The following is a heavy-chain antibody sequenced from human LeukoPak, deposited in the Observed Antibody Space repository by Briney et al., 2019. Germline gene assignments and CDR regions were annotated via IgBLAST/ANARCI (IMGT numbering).Heavy chain of an antibody. V-gene: IGHV4-34*01. CDR3: ARNPHITMVRGVIDWFDP. J-gene: IGHJ5*02. Sequence: PSETLSLTCAVYGGSFSGYYWSWIRQPQGKGLEWTGEINHSGSTNYNPSLKSRVTISVDTSKNQFSLKLSSVTAADTAVYYCARNPHITMVRGVIDWFDPWGQGTLVTVSS. CDR2: INHSGST. CDR1: GGSFSGYY. D-gene: IGHD3-10*01.